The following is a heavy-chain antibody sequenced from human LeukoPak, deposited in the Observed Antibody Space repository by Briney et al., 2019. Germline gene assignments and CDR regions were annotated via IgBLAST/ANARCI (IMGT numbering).Heavy chain of an antibody. CDR2: FSVSDQTT. D-gene: IGHD6-25*01. CDR3: ARVLNLYSSATFDP. V-gene: IGHV3-23*01. J-gene: IGHJ5*02. Sequence: GGSLRLSCAASGFTFSSYAMSWVRQAPGKGLEWVSGFSVSDQTTYYADSVKGRFTISRDNSKNTLYLQINSLRAEDTAVYYCARVLNLYSSATFDPWGQGTLVTVSS. CDR1: GFTFSSYA.